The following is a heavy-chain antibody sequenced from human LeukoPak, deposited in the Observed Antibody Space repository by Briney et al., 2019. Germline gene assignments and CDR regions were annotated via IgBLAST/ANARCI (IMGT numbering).Heavy chain of an antibody. D-gene: IGHD6-19*01. CDR2: LSSGGGST. CDR1: GFTFSSSA. CDR3: AKLSSGASGY. J-gene: IGHJ4*02. Sequence: GGSLRLSCAASGFTFSSSAMTWVRQPPGKGLEWVSFLSSGGGSTYYADSVKGRFIISRDNPEHTLYLQMNSLRAEDTAVYYCAKLSSGASGYWGPETLVTVSS. V-gene: IGHV3-23*01.